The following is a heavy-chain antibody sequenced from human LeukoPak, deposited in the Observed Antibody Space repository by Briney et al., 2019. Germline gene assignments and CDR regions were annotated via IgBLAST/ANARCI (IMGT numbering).Heavy chain of an antibody. J-gene: IGHJ4*02. Sequence: GGSLRLSCAASGFTFDDYAMHWVRQAPGKGLEWVSGISWNSGSIGYADSVKGRFTISRDNAKNSLHLQMNSLRAEDTALYYCAKTRIRFLEWLPIDYWGQGTLVTVSS. CDR2: ISWNSGSI. CDR1: GFTFDDYA. CDR3: AKTRIRFLEWLPIDY. D-gene: IGHD3-3*01. V-gene: IGHV3-9*01.